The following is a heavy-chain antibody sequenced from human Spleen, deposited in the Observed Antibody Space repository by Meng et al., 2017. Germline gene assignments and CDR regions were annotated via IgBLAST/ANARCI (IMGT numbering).Heavy chain of an antibody. Sequence: QVHLVQAGPEWKKPGASVKVSCKASGYTFPDYWLHWVRRAPGQGLEWMGRINPKSGDTHYAQRFQGRVTMTGDTSISTAYMELSGLRSDDTAMYYCARDEDISAAGKLFGDYWGQGTLVTVSS. CDR1: GYTFPDYW. CDR3: ARDEDISAAGKLFGDY. V-gene: IGHV1-2*06. J-gene: IGHJ4*02. D-gene: IGHD6-13*01. CDR2: INPKSGDT.